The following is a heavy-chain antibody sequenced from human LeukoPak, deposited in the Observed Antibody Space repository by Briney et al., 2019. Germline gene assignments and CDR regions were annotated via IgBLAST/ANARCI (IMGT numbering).Heavy chain of an antibody. J-gene: IGHJ4*02. Sequence: SETLSLTCTVSGGSISSSSYYWSWIRQPPGKGLEWIGFIYYSGSTNYNPSLKSRVTISVDTSENQFSLKLSSVTAADTAVYYCAKSGPGYGDYTAPFDYWGQGTLVTVSS. CDR3: AKSGPGYGDYTAPFDY. V-gene: IGHV4-61*01. D-gene: IGHD4-17*01. CDR2: IYYSGST. CDR1: GGSISSSSYY.